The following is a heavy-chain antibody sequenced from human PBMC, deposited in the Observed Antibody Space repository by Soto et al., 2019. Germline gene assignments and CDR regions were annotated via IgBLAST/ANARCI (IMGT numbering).Heavy chain of an antibody. J-gene: IGHJ6*02. Sequence: LWESLKISCKGSGYSFTSYWISWVRQMPGKGLEWMGRIDPSDSYTNYSPSFQGHVTISADKSISTAYLQWSSLKASDTAMYYCARLGGGYSVDTVRGGMDVWGQGTTVTVSS. CDR3: ARLGGGYSVDTVRGGMDV. CDR1: GYSFTSYW. CDR2: IDPSDSYT. V-gene: IGHV5-10-1*01. D-gene: IGHD5-12*01.